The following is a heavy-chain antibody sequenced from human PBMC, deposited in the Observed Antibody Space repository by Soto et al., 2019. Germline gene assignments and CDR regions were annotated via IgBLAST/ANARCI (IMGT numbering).Heavy chain of an antibody. CDR3: ARESRGYSGYDPPYFDY. J-gene: IGHJ4*02. D-gene: IGHD5-12*01. CDR1: GGSISSGGYS. Sequence: SETLSLTCAVSGGSISSGGYSWSWIRQPPGKGLEWIGYIYHSGSTYYNPSLKSRVTISVDRSKNQFSLKLSSVTAADTAVYYCARESRGYSGYDPPYFDYWGQGTLVTVSS. CDR2: IYHSGST. V-gene: IGHV4-30-2*01.